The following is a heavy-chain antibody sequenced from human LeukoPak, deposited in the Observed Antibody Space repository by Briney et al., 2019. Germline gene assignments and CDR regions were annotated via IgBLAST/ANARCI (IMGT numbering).Heavy chain of an antibody. CDR2: IYSGGST. J-gene: IGHJ4*02. D-gene: IGHD3-22*01. CDR1: GFTASSNY. CDR3: ARVAPPYYYDSSGYFDY. Sequence: AGGSLRLSCAASGFTASSNYMSWVRQAPGKGLEWVSVIYSGGSTYYADSVKGRFTISRDNSKNTLYLQMNSLRAEDTAVYYCARVAPPYYYDSSGYFDYWGQGTLVTVSS. V-gene: IGHV3-53*01.